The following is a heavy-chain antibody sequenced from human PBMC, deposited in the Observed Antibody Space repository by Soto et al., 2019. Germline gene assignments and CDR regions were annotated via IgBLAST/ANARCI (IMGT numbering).Heavy chain of an antibody. Sequence: GASVKVSCTASGYTFTSYYMHWVRQAPGQGLEWMGIINPSGGSTSYAQKFQGRVTMTRDTSTSTVYMELSSLRSEDTAVYYCASGGESGGGAFDIWGQGTMVTVSS. CDR1: GYTFTSYY. J-gene: IGHJ3*02. D-gene: IGHD3-10*01. CDR3: ASGGESGGGAFDI. V-gene: IGHV1-46*03. CDR2: INPSGGST.